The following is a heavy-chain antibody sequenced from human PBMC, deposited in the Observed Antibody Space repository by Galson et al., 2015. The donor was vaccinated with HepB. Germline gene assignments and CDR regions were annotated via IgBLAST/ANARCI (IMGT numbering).Heavy chain of an antibody. D-gene: IGHD6-13*01. Sequence: SLRLSCAASGFTFSGYSMNWVRQAPGTGLEWISYIDSSGSTISYPDSVKGRFTVSRDNAKNLLYLQMNSLRDEDTAVYYCARSKWIEAAECSHWGQGTLVTVSS. CDR1: GFTFSGYS. CDR2: IDSSGSTI. J-gene: IGHJ4*02. CDR3: ARSKWIEAAECSH. V-gene: IGHV3-48*02.